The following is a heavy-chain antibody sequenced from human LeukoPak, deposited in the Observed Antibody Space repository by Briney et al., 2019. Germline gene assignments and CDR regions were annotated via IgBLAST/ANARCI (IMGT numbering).Heavy chain of an antibody. CDR1: GFAFRHYW. J-gene: IGHJ5*02. CDR3: ARDVGQWFDP. CDR2: ISSVGTTT. Sequence: GGSLRLSCAAPGFAFRHYWMHWVRQAPGKGLVWVSPISSVGTTTTYAESVEGRFTISRDNTKQTMYLQMNSLRAETTAVYYCARDVGQWFDPWGQGTLVAVSS. D-gene: IGHD3-10*01. V-gene: IGHV3-74*01.